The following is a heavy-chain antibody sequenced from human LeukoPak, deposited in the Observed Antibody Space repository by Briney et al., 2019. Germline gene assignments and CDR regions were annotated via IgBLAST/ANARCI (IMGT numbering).Heavy chain of an antibody. CDR2: IYYSGST. V-gene: IGHV4-39*01. CDR1: GGSISSSSYY. J-gene: IGHJ4*02. Sequence: SETLSLTCTVSGGSISSSSYYWGWIRQPPGKGLEWIGSIYYSGSTYYNPSLKSRVTISVDTSKNQFSLKLSSVTAADTAVYYCARHGWEAQLWPGGFDYWGQGTLVTVSS. CDR3: ARHGWEAQLWPGGFDY. D-gene: IGHD5-18*01.